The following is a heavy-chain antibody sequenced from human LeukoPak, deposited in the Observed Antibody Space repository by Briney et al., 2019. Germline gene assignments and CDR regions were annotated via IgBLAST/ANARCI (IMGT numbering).Heavy chain of an antibody. CDR3: ARARPQYSRGWYLDY. CDR2: IYSGGST. CDR1: GSTVSSNY. V-gene: IGHV3-53*01. J-gene: IGHJ4*02. Sequence: GGSLRLSCAASGSTVSSNYMSWVRQAPGKGLEWVSVIYSGGSTYYADSVKGRFTISRDNSKNTLYLQMNSLRAEDTAVYYCARARPQYSRGWYLDYWGQGTLVTISS. D-gene: IGHD6-19*01.